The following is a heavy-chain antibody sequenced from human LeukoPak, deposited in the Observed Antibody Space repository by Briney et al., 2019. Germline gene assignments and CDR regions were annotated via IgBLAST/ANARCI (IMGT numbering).Heavy chain of an antibody. CDR1: GFAFSDYT. V-gene: IGHV3-48*04. D-gene: IGHD6-19*01. CDR2: ITKRGDSM. Sequence: PGGSLRLSCTASGFAFSDYTMNWVRQAPGKGLEWISYITKRGDSMYYGDSVKGRFTISRDNAKNSLYLQMNSLRAEDTAVYYCATSGWGLANGFFDGWGQGTLVTVSS. J-gene: IGHJ4*02. CDR3: ATSGWGLANGFFDG.